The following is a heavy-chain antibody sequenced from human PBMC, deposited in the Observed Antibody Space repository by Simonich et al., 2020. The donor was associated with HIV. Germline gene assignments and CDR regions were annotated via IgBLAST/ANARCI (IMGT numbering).Heavy chain of an antibody. CDR1: GFTFSSSW. V-gene: IGHV3-7*01. CDR2: INQDGSEK. J-gene: IGHJ2*01. Sequence: EVQLVESGGGLVQPGVSLRLSCAASGFTFSSSWMTWVRQAPGQGLEWVANINQDGSEKNYVGSVKGRFTISRDNAKNSLSLQMNSLRDEDTALYYCALGWGSGWYFDLWGRATLVTVSS. CDR3: ALGWGSGWYFDL. D-gene: IGHD7-27*01.